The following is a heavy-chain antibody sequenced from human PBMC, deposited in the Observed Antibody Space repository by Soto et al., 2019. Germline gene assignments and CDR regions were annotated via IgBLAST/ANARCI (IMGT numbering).Heavy chain of an antibody. J-gene: IGHJ4*02. CDR2: ISSSSSFI. CDR3: EVGEETGTPYFGN. Sequence: EVQLLESGGGLVKPGGSLRLSCTASGFTFSSYSMNWVRRAPGKGLEWVSSISSSSSFIYSAGSVKGRFTISRDNAKNSPYLQMNSLRAEDTAVYYCEVGEETGTPYFGNWGQGTLVTVSS. V-gene: IGHV3-21*01. D-gene: IGHD1-1*01. CDR1: GFTFSSYS.